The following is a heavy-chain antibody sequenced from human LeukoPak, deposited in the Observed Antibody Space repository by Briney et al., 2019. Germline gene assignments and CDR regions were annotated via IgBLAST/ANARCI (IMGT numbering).Heavy chain of an antibody. CDR3: ARAQFRWFGELFLSYFDY. D-gene: IGHD3-10*01. J-gene: IGHJ4*02. Sequence: GASVKVSCKASGYTFTGYYMHWVRQAPGQGLEWMGWINPNSGGTNYAQKFQGRVTMTRDTSISTAYMELSRLRSDDTAVYYCARAQFRWFGELFLSYFDYWGQGTLVTVSS. CDR2: INPNSGGT. V-gene: IGHV1-2*02. CDR1: GYTFTGYY.